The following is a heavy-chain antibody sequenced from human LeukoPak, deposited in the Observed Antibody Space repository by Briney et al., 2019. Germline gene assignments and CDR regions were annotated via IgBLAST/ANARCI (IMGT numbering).Heavy chain of an antibody. D-gene: IGHD1-1*01. Sequence: GGSLRLSCAGSGWTFSDYFMSWIRQAPGKGLEYVAYISSGGSTIYYADSVKGRFTISRHNAKNSLYLQLNSLRAEDTAVCYCARVPREPDSGNTTPMDVWGQGTTVTVSS. CDR2: ISSGGSTI. J-gene: IGHJ6*02. CDR3: ARVPREPDSGNTTPMDV. V-gene: IGHV3-11*01. CDR1: GWTFSDYF.